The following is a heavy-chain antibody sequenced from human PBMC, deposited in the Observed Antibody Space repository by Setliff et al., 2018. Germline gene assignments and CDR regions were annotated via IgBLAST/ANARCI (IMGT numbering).Heavy chain of an antibody. V-gene: IGHV1-18*01. J-gene: IGHJ4*02. D-gene: IGHD2-8*01. Sequence: ASVKVSCKTPGKTDDTYHIHWVRQAPGQGLEWMGWISAYTGNTKFAQKFQGRVTMTTDTSTSTAYLELRSLTSDDTAVYYCSKLVRYCTTTACQGASGAEFWGQGTLVTVSS. CDR1: GKTDDTYH. CDR3: SKLVRYCTTTACQGASGAEF. CDR2: ISAYTGNT.